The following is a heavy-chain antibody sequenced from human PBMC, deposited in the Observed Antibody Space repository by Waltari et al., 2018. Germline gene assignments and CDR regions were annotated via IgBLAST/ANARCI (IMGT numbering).Heavy chain of an antibody. CDR2: IYYSGST. J-gene: IGHJ4*02. Sequence: QVQLQESGPGLVKPSETLSLTCTVSGGSISSYYWSWIRQPPGKGLEWIGYIYYSGSTNYNPSLKSRVTISVDTSKNQFSLKLSSVTAADTAVYYCARGDYYGSGTDYWGQGTLVTVSS. CDR1: GGSISSYY. CDR3: ARGDYYGSGTDY. D-gene: IGHD3-10*01. V-gene: IGHV4-59*01.